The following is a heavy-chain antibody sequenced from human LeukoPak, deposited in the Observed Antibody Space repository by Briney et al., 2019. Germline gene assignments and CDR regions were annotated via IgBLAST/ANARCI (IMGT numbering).Heavy chain of an antibody. CDR3: AREGRVGATRDDSFDY. CDR1: GYTFTGYY. D-gene: IGHD1-26*01. J-gene: IGHJ4*02. V-gene: IGHV1-2*02. Sequence: ASVKVSCKASGYTFTGYYMHWVRQAPGQGLEWMGWINPNSGGTNYAQKFQGRVTMTRDTSISTAYMELSRLRSDDTAVYYCAREGRVGATRDDSFDYWGQGTLVTVSS. CDR2: INPNSGGT.